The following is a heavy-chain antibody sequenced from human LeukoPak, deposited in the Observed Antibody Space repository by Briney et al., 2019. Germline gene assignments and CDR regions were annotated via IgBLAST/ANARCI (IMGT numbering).Heavy chain of an antibody. Sequence: SETLSLTCTVSGGSINTYYWSWIRQPPGKGLEWIGYIYYSGSTNYNPSLKSRVTISVDTSKNQFSLKLRSVTAADMAVYYCARAALGYCSNGVCYPDFFDSWGQGTLVTVSS. J-gene: IGHJ4*02. CDR1: GGSINTYY. CDR2: IYYSGST. D-gene: IGHD2-8*01. V-gene: IGHV4-59*01. CDR3: ARAALGYCSNGVCYPDFFDS.